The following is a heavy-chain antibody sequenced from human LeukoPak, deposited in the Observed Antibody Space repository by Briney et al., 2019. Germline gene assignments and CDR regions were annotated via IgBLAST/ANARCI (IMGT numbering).Heavy chain of an antibody. V-gene: IGHV3-48*03. Sequence: GGSLRLSCAASGFTFSNYEMNWVRQAPGKGLEWVSYISNSGSTIYYADSVKGRFTISRDNAKNSLYLQMNSLRAEDTAIYYCASLLVVTTEGFDYWGQGTLVTVSS. CDR1: GFTFSNYE. CDR3: ASLLVVTTEGFDY. D-gene: IGHD1-26*01. CDR2: ISNSGSTI. J-gene: IGHJ4*02.